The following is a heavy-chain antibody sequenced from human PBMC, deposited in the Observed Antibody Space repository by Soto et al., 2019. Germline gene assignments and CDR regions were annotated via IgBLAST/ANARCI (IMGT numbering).Heavy chain of an antibody. V-gene: IGHV4-34*02. CDR1: GRSMSGYN. D-gene: IGHD3-10*01. J-gene: IGHJ3*02. CDR3: ARNGVGFCFDI. Sequence: QVQQQQWGARLLKPSETLSLTCAEYGRSMSGYNWNWLRRSPVRGLEWIGEIGPTGDTNYGPSFMSRVTVSADTSKYELSLRLTQVTAADTATYLCARNGVGFCFDICGLGTMVSVSS. CDR2: IGPTGDT.